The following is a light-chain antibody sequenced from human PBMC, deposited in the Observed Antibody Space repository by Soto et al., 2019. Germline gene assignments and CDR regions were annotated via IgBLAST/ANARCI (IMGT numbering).Light chain of an antibody. CDR1: TGDVTSAHY. CDR2: DAS. V-gene: IGLV7-46*01. CDR3: FLSYSGTNWV. J-gene: IGLJ3*02. Sequence: QAVVTQEPSLTVSPGGTVTLTCGSSTGDVTSAHYPSWIQQKPRHAPKTLIYDASNKHSWTPARFSGSLLGGKAALTLSGAQPEDEADYYCFLSYSGTNWVFGGGTKVTVL.